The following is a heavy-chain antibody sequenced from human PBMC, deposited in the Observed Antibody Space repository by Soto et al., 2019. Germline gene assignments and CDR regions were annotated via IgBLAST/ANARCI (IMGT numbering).Heavy chain of an antibody. CDR1: GYTFTSYY. CDR3: ARDSTYCGGDCYPPRHFDY. V-gene: IGHV1-46*01. J-gene: IGHJ4*02. D-gene: IGHD2-21*02. Sequence: WASVKVSCKASGYTFTSYYMHWVRQAPGQGLEWMGIINPSGGSTSYAQKFQGRVTMTRDTSTSTVYMELSSLRSEDTAVYYCARDSTYCGGDCYPPRHFDYWGQGTLVTVSS. CDR2: INPSGGST.